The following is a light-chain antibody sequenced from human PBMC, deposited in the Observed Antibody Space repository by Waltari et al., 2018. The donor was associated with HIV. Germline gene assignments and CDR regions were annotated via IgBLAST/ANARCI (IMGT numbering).Light chain of an antibody. CDR2: QIN. J-gene: IGLJ2*01. V-gene: IGLV2-14*03. CDR1: SSDVGGYKY. CDR3: SSFTSDATVL. Sequence: QSALTQPASVSGSPGQAVNISCTGTSSDVGGYKYVSWYQQHPGKVAKFLIFQINNRSSGVSRRFSGSKAGNTATLTISGLQAEDEADYYCSSFTSDATVLFGGGTKLTV.